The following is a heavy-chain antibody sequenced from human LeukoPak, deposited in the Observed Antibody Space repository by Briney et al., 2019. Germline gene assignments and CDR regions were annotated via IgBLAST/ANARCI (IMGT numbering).Heavy chain of an antibody. CDR3: AREVVSIPSYFES. Sequence: GGSLRLSCAVSGFHFATYWMTWVRQAPGKGLEWVSFFYRGETTYYAESVRGRFTISRDISKNTLYLLMNSLIPEDTAVYYCAREVVSIPSYFESWGQGTRVTVSS. CDR1: GFHFATYW. J-gene: IGHJ4*02. D-gene: IGHD2-15*01. CDR2: FYRGETT. V-gene: IGHV3-53*01.